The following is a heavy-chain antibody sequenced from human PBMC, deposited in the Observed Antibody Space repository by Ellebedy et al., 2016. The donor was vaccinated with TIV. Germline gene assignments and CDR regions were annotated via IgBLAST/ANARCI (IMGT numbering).Heavy chain of an antibody. CDR2: VSSNSAYI. Sequence: GGSLRLSCAASGFTFSTYTMNWVRQAPGKGLEWVSSVSSNSAYIYYADSLKGRFTISRDNARNSLYLQMNSLTARDSAVYYCAREGGYSGISSGDAFDIWGQGTMVTVSS. D-gene: IGHD6-13*01. CDR1: GFTFSTYT. V-gene: IGHV3-21*01. CDR3: AREGGYSGISSGDAFDI. J-gene: IGHJ3*02.